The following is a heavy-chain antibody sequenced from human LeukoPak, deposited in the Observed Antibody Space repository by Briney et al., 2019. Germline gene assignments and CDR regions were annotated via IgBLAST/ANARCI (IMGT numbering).Heavy chain of an antibody. CDR3: VKGVQGVRGSNSWEYFQH. D-gene: IGHD3-10*01. CDR1: GFSFSSSA. V-gene: IGHV3-64D*06. Sequence: PGGSLRLSCLASGFSFSSSAMHWVRQAAGKGLEYVSAISRDGAGTYYADSVKDRVTISRDNSKNTLYLQMSSLTPEDTAVYYRVKGVQGVRGSNSWEYFQHWGQGTLVTVSS. CDR2: ISRDGAGT. J-gene: IGHJ1*01.